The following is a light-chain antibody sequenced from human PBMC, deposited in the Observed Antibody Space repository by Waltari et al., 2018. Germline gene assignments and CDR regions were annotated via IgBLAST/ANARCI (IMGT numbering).Light chain of an antibody. V-gene: IGKV3-20*01. J-gene: IGKJ1*01. CDR1: QSVSRS. Sequence: EIVLTQSPGTLSLSPGERATLSCRASQSVSRSLAWYQQKPAQAPRLLIYGASSRATGVPERFSGSGSGTDFMLTISRLEPEDFAVYYCQHYMRLPVSFGQGTKVEIK. CDR2: GAS. CDR3: QHYMRLPVS.